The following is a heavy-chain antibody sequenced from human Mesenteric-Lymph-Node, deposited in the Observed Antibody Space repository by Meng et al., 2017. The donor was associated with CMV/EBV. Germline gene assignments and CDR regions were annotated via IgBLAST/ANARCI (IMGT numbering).Heavy chain of an antibody. CDR2: IYRSGST. CDR1: GGSISSTSYY. CDR3: ARDATTRFDY. D-gene: IGHD4-11*01. Sequence: SETLSLTCTVSGGSISSTSYYWVWIRQPPGKGLEWIGSIYRSGSTYYNPSLKSRVTISVDTSKNQFSLKLTSVTAADTAVYYCARDATTRFDYWGQGTLVTVSS. V-gene: IGHV4-39*07. J-gene: IGHJ4*02.